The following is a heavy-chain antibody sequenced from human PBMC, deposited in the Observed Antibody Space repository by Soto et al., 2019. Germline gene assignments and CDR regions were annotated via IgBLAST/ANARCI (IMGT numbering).Heavy chain of an antibody. CDR2: ISGSGGST. Sequence: SLRLSFEASGFTFRSYAMSWVRQAPGKGLEWVSAISGSGGSTYYADSVKGRFTISRDNSKNTLYLQMNSLRAEDTAVYYCANGSRFDPWGQGTMVTVSS. CDR1: GFTFRSYA. V-gene: IGHV3-23*01. J-gene: IGHJ5*02. D-gene: IGHD3-10*01. CDR3: ANGSRFDP.